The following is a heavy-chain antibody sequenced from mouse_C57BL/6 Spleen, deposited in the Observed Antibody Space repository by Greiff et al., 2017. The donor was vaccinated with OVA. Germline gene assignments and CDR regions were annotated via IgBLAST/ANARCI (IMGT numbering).Heavy chain of an antibody. J-gene: IGHJ4*01. CDR2: ISSGSSTI. CDR1: GFTFSDYG. V-gene: IGHV5-17*01. CDR3: ARLDSSGPVYAMDY. D-gene: IGHD3-2*02. Sequence: EVQLVESGGGLVKPGGSLKLSCAASGFTFSDYGMHWVRQAPEKGLEWVAYISSGSSTIYYADTVKGRFTISRDNAKNTLFLQMTSLRSEDTAMYYCARLDSSGPVYAMDYWGQGTSVTVSS.